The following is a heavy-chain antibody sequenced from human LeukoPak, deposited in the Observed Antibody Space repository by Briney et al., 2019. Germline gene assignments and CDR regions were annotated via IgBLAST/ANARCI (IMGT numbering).Heavy chain of an antibody. CDR1: GGSFSGYY. CDR3: ASGTKNIVVVPAAGRIDY. CDR2: INHSGST. D-gene: IGHD2-2*01. V-gene: IGHV4-34*01. J-gene: IGHJ4*02. Sequence: SETLSLTCAVYGGSFSGYYWSWIRQPPGKGLEWIGEINHSGSTNYNPSLKSRVTISVDTSKNQFSLKLSSVTAADTAVYYCASGTKNIVVVPAAGRIDYWGQGTLVTVSS.